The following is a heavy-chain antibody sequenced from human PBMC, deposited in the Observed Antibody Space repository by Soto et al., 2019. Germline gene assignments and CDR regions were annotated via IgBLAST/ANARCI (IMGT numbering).Heavy chain of an antibody. D-gene: IGHD3-16*01. CDR2: IIPYSGNT. CDR1: GYIFVNYG. CDR3: AMVDNYVTPTPQDV. V-gene: IGHV1-18*01. Sequence: QVQLVQSGDEVRKPGSSVKVSCKASGYIFVNYGIAWVRQAPGQGLEWMGWIIPYSGNTHYASKVQGRLNMTTDTATSTAYMDLGSVTSGDTAVYYGAMVDNYVTPTPQDVWGQGTTVTVSS. J-gene: IGHJ6*02.